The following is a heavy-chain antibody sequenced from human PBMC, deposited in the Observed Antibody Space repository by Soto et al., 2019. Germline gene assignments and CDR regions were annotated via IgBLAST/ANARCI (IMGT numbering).Heavy chain of an antibody. CDR2: IYHSGTT. D-gene: IGHD6-19*01. CDR1: GESIISGGYS. CDR3: ASSVDSSGWHDAFNI. V-gene: IGHV4-30-2*01. J-gene: IGHJ3*02. Sequence: SETLSLTCSVSGESIISGGYSFICIRQPPWVGLEWLGYIYHSGTTYSNPSLQSRLTMSVDRSKNEFSLDLNSVTAADTALYYCASSVDSSGWHDAFNIWGRGTLVTVSS.